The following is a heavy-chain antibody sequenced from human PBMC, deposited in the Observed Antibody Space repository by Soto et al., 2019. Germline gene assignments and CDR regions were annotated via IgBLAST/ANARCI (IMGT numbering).Heavy chain of an antibody. V-gene: IGHV3-23*01. CDR2: ISGSGDYA. CDR1: GFTFSSYA. J-gene: IGHJ4*02. D-gene: IGHD3-22*01. Sequence: EVVLLESGGGLVQPGGSLRLSCAASGFTFSSYAMSWVRQAPGKGLEWVSGISGSGDYAEYADSVKGRFTISRDSSRNTLSLQMNSLRAEDTAVYYCARDKRFHDSSGYYSGYFDYWGQGTLVTVSS. CDR3: ARDKRFHDSSGYYSGYFDY.